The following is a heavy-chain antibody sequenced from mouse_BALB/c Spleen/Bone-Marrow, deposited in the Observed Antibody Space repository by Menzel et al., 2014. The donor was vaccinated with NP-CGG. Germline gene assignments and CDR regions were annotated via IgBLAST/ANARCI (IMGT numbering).Heavy chain of an antibody. V-gene: IGHV14-3*02. CDR3: AVYYYGRSSFAY. D-gene: IGHD1-1*01. J-gene: IGHJ3*01. CDR2: IDPANVNT. CDR1: DFNIKDAY. Sequence: VQLQQSGAELVKPGASVKLSCTASDFNIKDAYMHWVKQRPEQGLEWIGRIDPANVNTKYDTKFQGKATMTADTSSNTAYLLLSSLTSEDTAVYYCAVYYYGRSSFAYWGQGTLVTVSA.